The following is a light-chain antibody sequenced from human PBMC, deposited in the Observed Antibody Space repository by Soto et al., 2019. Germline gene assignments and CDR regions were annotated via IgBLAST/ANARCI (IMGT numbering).Light chain of an antibody. Sequence: SALTKPASVSGSPGQSITISCTGTSSDVGGYNYVSWYQQHPGKAPKLMIYDVSNRPSGVSNRFSGSKSGNTASLTIFALQAEDEADYYCSSYTSSSTQVFGTGTKVTVL. CDR3: SSYTSSSTQV. V-gene: IGLV2-14*01. J-gene: IGLJ1*01. CDR2: DVS. CDR1: SSDVGGYNY.